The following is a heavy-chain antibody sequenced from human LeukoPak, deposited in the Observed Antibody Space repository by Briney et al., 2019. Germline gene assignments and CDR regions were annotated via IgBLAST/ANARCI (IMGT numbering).Heavy chain of an antibody. Sequence: RASVTVSFKASGYTFTIYYMHWVRQAPGQGLEWMGIINPSGGSTTYAQIFQGRVTMTRDTSTSTVYMELSSLRSEDTAVYYCARAPYGMPTIGWYFDLWGRGTLVTVSS. V-gene: IGHV1-46*01. J-gene: IGHJ2*01. D-gene: IGHD5-24*01. CDR1: GYTFTIYY. CDR3: ARAPYGMPTIGWYFDL. CDR2: INPSGGST.